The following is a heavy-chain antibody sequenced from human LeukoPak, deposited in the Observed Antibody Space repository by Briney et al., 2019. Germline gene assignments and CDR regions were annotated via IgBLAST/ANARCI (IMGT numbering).Heavy chain of an antibody. Sequence: SETLSLTCTVSGGSISTYYWVWIRQPPGKGLEWIGNIYYSGSTYYNPSLKSRVTISVDTSKNQFSLKLSSVTAADTAVYYCARRHSGSYYFDSWGQGTLVTVSS. J-gene: IGHJ4*02. CDR3: ARRHSGSYYFDS. CDR2: IYYSGST. V-gene: IGHV4-39*01. CDR1: GGSISTYY. D-gene: IGHD1-26*01.